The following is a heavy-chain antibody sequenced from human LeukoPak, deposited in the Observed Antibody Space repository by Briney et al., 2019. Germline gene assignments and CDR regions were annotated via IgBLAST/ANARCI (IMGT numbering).Heavy chain of an antibody. Sequence: SETLSLTCSVSGASISIGDSYWSWIRQPPGKGLEWIGYIYYSGGTYYNPPLKSRVTIAVDTSKNQFSLKLNLVTGADTAVYYCARGGGYELDYWGQGTLVTASS. D-gene: IGHD3-16*01. CDR2: IYYSGGT. J-gene: IGHJ4*02. CDR1: GASISIGDSY. CDR3: ARGGGYELDY. V-gene: IGHV4-30-4*01.